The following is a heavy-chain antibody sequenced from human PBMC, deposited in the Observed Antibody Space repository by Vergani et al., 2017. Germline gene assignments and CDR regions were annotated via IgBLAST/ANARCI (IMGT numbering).Heavy chain of an antibody. CDR3: ARSAARGIFDY. J-gene: IGHJ4*02. V-gene: IGHV4-59*01. CDR1: GGSISSYY. Sequence: QVQLQESGPGLVKPSETLSLTCTVSGGSISSYYWSWIRQPPGKGLEWIGYIYYSGSTKYNPSLKSRVTISVDTSKNQFSLKLSSVTAADTAVYYCARSAARGIFDYWGQGTLVTVSS. D-gene: IGHD6-6*01. CDR2: IYYSGST.